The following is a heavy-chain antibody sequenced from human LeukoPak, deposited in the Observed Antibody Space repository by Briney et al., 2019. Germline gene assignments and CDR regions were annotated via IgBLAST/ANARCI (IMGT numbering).Heavy chain of an antibody. CDR2: IWYDGRNK. CDR3: TRDYNHYFDY. D-gene: IGHD1-14*01. Sequence: PGGSLRLSCEASGFTFSRYGIHWVRQASGKGLEWVAVIWYDGRNKYYADSVKGRFTISRDNSKNTLYLQMNSLRAEDTAVYNCTRDYNHYFDYWGQGTLVTVSS. CDR1: GFTFSRYG. V-gene: IGHV3-33*01. J-gene: IGHJ4*02.